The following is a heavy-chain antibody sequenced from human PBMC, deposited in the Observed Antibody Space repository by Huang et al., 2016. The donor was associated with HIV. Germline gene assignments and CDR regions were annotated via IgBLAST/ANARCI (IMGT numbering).Heavy chain of an antibody. CDR1: AFTFRSYA. Sequence: EMQLLESGGGLVQSGGSLRLSCAASAFTFRSYAMTWVRQAPGKGLDWVSATSGRGGNTYYADSVKGRFTISRDNSKNALYLQMNSLRAEDTAVYYCAKVASGYDFSARGSDWFDPWGQGTLVSVSS. D-gene: IGHD5-12*01. J-gene: IGHJ5*02. CDR2: TSGRGGNT. V-gene: IGHV3-23*01. CDR3: AKVASGYDFSARGSDWFDP.